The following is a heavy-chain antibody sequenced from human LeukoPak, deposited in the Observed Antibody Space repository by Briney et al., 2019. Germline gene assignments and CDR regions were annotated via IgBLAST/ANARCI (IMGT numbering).Heavy chain of an antibody. J-gene: IGHJ4*02. CDR1: GFTFSNAW. D-gene: IGHD2-15*01. Sequence: GGSLRLSCAASGFTFSNAWMNWVRQAPGKGLEWVSAISGSGGSTYYADSVKGRFTISRDNSKNTLYLQMNSLRAEDTAVYYCAKDRGAALDYWGQGTLVTASS. V-gene: IGHV3-23*01. CDR2: ISGSGGST. CDR3: AKDRGAALDY.